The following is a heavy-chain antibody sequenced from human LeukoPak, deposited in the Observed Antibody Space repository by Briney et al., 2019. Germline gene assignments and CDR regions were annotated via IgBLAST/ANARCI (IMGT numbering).Heavy chain of an antibody. Sequence: ASVKVSFKASGYTFTGYYMHWVRLAPGQGLEWMGWINPNSGGTNYAQKFQGRVTMTRDTSISTAYMELSRLRSDDTAVYYCARGAYGSGSYRYYYYGMDVWGQGTTVTVSS. CDR2: INPNSGGT. V-gene: IGHV1-2*02. CDR3: ARGAYGSGSYRYYYYGMDV. CDR1: GYTFTGYY. D-gene: IGHD3-10*01. J-gene: IGHJ6*02.